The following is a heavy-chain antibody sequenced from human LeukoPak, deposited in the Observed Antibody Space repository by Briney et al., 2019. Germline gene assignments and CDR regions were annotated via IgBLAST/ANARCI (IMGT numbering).Heavy chain of an antibody. V-gene: IGHV4-59*08. J-gene: IGHJ4*02. Sequence: SETLSLTCTVSGGSISSYYWSWIRQPPGKGLEWIGYIYYSGSTNYNPSLKSRVTISVDTSKNQFSLKLSSVTAADTAVYYCARLVKNYNGSGSSFFDYWGQGTLVTVSS. CDR1: GGSISSYY. CDR3: ARLVKNYNGSGSSFFDY. CDR2: IYYSGST. D-gene: IGHD3-10*01.